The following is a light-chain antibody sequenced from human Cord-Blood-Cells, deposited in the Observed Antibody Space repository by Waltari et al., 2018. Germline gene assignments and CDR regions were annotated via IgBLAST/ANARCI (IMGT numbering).Light chain of an antibody. CDR2: WAS. CDR1: KSVLYSSNNKNY. J-gene: IGKJ4*01. V-gene: IGKV4-1*01. Sequence: DIVMTQSPDSLAVSLDERATINCKSSKSVLYSSNNKNYLAWYQQKPGQPPKLLIYWASTRESGVPDRFSGSGSGTDFTLTISSLQAEDVAVYYCQQYYSTPPTFGGGTKVEIK. CDR3: QQYYSTPPT.